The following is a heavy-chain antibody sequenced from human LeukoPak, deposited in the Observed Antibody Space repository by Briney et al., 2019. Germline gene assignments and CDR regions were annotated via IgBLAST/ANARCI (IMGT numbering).Heavy chain of an antibody. CDR3: ARELQPFDAFDI. V-gene: IGHV4-34*01. CDR2: INHSGST. CDR1: GGSFSGYY. D-gene: IGHD2-21*01. J-gene: IGHJ3*02. Sequence: SETLSLTCAVYGGSFSGYYWSWIRQPPGKGLEWIGEINHSGSTNYNPSLKSRVTISVDTSKNQFSLKLSSVTAADTAVYYCARELQPFDAFDIWGQGTMVTVSS.